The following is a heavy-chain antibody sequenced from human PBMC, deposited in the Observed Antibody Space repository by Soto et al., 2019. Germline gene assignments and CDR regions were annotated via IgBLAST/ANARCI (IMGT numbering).Heavy chain of an antibody. CDR3: AKDQASGQGSFDS. Sequence: GGSLRLSCAASGFTFNIYGMHWVRQAPDKRLEWVALISYDGSNQYYADSVKGRFTISRDNSKNTLFLQMNSLRADDTAVYYCAKDQASGQGSFDSWGQGTLVTVSS. V-gene: IGHV3-30*18. CDR2: ISYDGSNQ. J-gene: IGHJ4*02. CDR1: GFTFNIYG.